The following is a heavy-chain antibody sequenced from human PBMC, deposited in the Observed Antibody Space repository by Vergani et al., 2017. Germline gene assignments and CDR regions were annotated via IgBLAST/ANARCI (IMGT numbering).Heavy chain of an antibody. V-gene: IGHV1-3*01. CDR1: GYTFTSYA. CDR3: ARDWHSSSWYDNYYYYMDV. CDR2: INAGNGNT. J-gene: IGHJ6*03. Sequence: QVQLVQSGAEVKKPGASVKVSCKASGYTFTSYAMHWVRQAPGQRLEWMGWINAGNGNTKYSQKFQGRVTITRDTSASTAYMELSSLRSEDTAVYYCARDWHSSSWYDNYYYYMDVWGKGTTVTVSS. D-gene: IGHD6-13*01.